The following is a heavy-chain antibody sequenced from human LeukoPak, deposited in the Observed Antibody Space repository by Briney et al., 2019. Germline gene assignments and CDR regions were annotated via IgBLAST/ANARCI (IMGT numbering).Heavy chain of an antibody. CDR1: GFTFSSYA. CDR2: ISYDGSNK. J-gene: IGHJ4*02. D-gene: IGHD4-17*01. Sequence: GRSLRLSCAASGFTFSSYAMHWVRQAPGKGLEWVAVISYDGSNKYYADSVKGRFTISRDNAKNTLYLQMNSLRAEDTAVYYCAKDYGDLKEDFWGQGTLVTVSS. CDR3: AKDYGDLKEDF. V-gene: IGHV3-30*07.